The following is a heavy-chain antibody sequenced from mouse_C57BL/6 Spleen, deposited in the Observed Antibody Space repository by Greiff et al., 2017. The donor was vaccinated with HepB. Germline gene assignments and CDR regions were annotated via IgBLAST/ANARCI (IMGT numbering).Heavy chain of an antibody. CDR3: AREDYDYDEFAY. CDR1: GYTFTDYN. V-gene: IGHV1-18*01. CDR2: INPNNGGT. Sequence: VQLQQSGPELVKPGASVKIPCKASGYTFTDYNMDWVKQSHGKSLEWIGDINPNNGGTIYNQKFKGKATLTVDKSSSTAYMELRSLTSEDTAVYYCAREDYDYDEFAYWGQGTLVTVSA. J-gene: IGHJ3*01. D-gene: IGHD2-4*01.